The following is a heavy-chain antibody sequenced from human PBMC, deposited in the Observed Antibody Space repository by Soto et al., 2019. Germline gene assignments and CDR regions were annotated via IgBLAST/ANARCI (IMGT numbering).Heavy chain of an antibody. CDR1: GFTFSSYG. CDR3: AKDPKSTFAPTYDFWSGCSSALDI. Sequence: GGSLRLSCAASGFTFSSYGMHWVRQAPGKGLEWVAVISYDGSNKYYADSVKGRFTISRDNSKNTLYLQMNSLRAEDTAVYYCAKDPKSTFAPTYDFWSGCSSALDIWGQGTMVTV. V-gene: IGHV3-30*18. CDR2: ISYDGSNK. J-gene: IGHJ3*02. D-gene: IGHD3-3*01.